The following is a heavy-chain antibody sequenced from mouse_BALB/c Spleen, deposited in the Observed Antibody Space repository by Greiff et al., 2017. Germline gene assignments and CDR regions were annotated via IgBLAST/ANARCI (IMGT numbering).Heavy chain of an antibody. CDR3: AREFITTPTDYFDY. CDR1: GFTFSSYA. Sequence: EVQLQESGGGLVKPGGSLKLSCAASGFTFSSYAMSWVRQTPEKRLEWVASISSGGSTYYPDSVKGRFTISRDNARNILYLQMSSLRSEDTAMYYCAREFITTPTDYFDYWGQGTTLTVSS. D-gene: IGHD1-2*01. J-gene: IGHJ2*01. CDR2: ISSGGST. V-gene: IGHV5-6-5*01.